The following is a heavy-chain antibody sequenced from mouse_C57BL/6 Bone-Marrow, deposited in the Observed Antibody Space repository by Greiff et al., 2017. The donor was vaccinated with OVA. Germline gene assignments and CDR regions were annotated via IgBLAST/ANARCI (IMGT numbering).Heavy chain of an antibody. CDR2: IYPGGGYT. CDR1: GYTFTNYW. Sequence: QVQLQQSGAELVRPGTSVKMSCKASGYTFTNYWIGWAKQRPGHGLEWIGDIYPGGGYTNSNEKFKGKATLTADKSASTAYMQFSSLTSEDSAIDYGARGCYWAMDYWGQGTSVTVSS. D-gene: IGHD1-1*01. V-gene: IGHV1-63*01. J-gene: IGHJ4*01. CDR3: ARGCYWAMDY.